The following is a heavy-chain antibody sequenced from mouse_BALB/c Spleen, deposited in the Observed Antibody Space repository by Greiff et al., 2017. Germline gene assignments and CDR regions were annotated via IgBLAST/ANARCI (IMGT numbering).Heavy chain of an antibody. J-gene: IGHJ4*01. CDR1: GFTFSSYG. D-gene: IGHD2-1*01. CDR2: INSNGGST. Sequence: EVKVVESGGGLVQPGGSLKLSCAASGFTFSSYGMSWVRQTPDKRLELVATINSNGGSTYYPDSVKGRFTISRDNAKNTLYLQMSSLKSEDTAMYYCARGDGNYSAMDYWGQGTSVTVSS. V-gene: IGHV5-6-3*01. CDR3: ARGDGNYSAMDY.